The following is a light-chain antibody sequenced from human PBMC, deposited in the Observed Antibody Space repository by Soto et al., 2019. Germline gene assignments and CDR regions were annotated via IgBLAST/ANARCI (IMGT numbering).Light chain of an antibody. CDR3: FSYAGDSVYV. CDR2: EVT. J-gene: IGLJ1*01. V-gene: IGLV2-23*02. Sequence: QSVLTQPASVSGSPRQSITISCTGTNSDVGSYNLVSWFQQHPGKAPKLVIYEVTKRPSGVSDRFSGSKSGNTASLTISGLQAEDEADYYCFSYAGDSVYVFGNGTEVTVL. CDR1: NSDVGSYNL.